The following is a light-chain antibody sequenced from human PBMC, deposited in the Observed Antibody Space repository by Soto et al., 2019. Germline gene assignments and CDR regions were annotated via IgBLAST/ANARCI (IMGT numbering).Light chain of an antibody. J-gene: IGKJ1*01. CDR2: AAS. CDR1: EAIASW. CDR3: QQANSFPQT. V-gene: IGKV1-12*01. Sequence: DIQMTQSPSSVSASVGDTVTITCRASEAIASWVAWYQQKPGKAPKLLIYAASNLQSGVPSRFSGSGSRTDFTLTISSLQPEDFATYYCQQANSFPQTFGQGTKVEIK.